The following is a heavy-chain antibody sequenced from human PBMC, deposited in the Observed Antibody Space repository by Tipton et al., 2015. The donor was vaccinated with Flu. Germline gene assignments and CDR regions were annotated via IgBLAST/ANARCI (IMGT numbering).Heavy chain of an antibody. CDR1: GFTFSSYA. V-gene: IGHV3-23*01. CDR2: ISGSGGGT. Sequence: SLRLSCAASGFTFSSYAMSWVRQAPGKGLEWVSAISGSGGGTYYADSVKGRFTISRDNSKNTLYLQMNSLRGEDTAVYYCAKGSGLYCSGGSCYGDYWGPGTLVTVSS. J-gene: IGHJ4*02. CDR3: AKGSGLYCSGGSCYGDY. D-gene: IGHD2-15*01.